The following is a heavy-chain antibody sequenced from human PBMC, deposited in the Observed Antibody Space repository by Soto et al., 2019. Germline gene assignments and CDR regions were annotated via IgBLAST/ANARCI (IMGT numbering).Heavy chain of an antibody. D-gene: IGHD6-6*01. Sequence: QVQLVQSGAEVKKPGASVKVSCKASGYIFTGYYIHWVRQAPGQGLEWMGWIDPNSGGTDNAQNFQGRVTMTRATSINTAYMELSRLRVDDTAVYYCARVVGWYSSSDYWGQGTLVTVSS. CDR2: IDPNSGGT. J-gene: IGHJ4*02. V-gene: IGHV1-2*02. CDR1: GYIFTGYY. CDR3: ARVVGWYSSSDY.